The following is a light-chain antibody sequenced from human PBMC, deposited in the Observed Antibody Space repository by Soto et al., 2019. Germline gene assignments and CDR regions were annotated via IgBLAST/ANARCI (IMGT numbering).Light chain of an antibody. Sequence: DIQMTQSPSSVSASVGDRVTITCRASQGLSSYLAWYQQKPGKAPKLLIYAASNLQSGVPSRFSGSGSGTDFTLTISSLQPEDFATYYCLQHNSYPLTFGGGTKVDIK. CDR2: AAS. CDR3: LQHNSYPLT. J-gene: IGKJ4*01. CDR1: QGLSSY. V-gene: IGKV1-12*01.